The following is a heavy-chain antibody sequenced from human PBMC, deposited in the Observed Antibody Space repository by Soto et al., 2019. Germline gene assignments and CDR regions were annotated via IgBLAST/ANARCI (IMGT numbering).Heavy chain of an antibody. V-gene: IGHV3-23*01. D-gene: IGHD6-19*01. CDR2: ISGSGGAT. CDR3: ARPYSSGWYDY. J-gene: IGHJ4*02. Sequence: GGSLRLSCAASGFTFDNYAMNWVRQAPGKGLEWVAHISGSGGATKYADSVKGRFSISKDNSKNTLYLQMNSLRAEDTAVYYCARPYSSGWYDYWGQGTLVTVS. CDR1: GFTFDNYA.